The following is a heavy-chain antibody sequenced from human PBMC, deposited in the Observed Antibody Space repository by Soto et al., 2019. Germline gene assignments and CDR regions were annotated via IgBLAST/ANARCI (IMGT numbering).Heavy chain of an antibody. D-gene: IGHD6-19*01. CDR3: AREGFSSGRFDN. CDR1: GGTLSSYV. Sequence: QVQLVQSGAEVKKPGSSVRVSCKASGGTLSSYVISWVRQAPGQGLEWIGGVIPLSGTANYAQKFQGRVTITADESINTAYMELSSLRSEDTAVYYCAREGFSSGRFDNWGQGTPVTVSS. J-gene: IGHJ4*02. CDR2: VIPLSGTA. V-gene: IGHV1-69*01.